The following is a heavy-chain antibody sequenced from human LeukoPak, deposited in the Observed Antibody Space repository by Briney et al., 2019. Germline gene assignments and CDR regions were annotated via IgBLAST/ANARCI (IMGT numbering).Heavy chain of an antibody. D-gene: IGHD3-10*01. J-gene: IGHJ4*02. CDR2: ISGSGGST. CDR3: AKDGLWFGIDY. CDR1: GFTFTSYA. Sequence: GGSLRLSCAPSGFTFTSYAMSWVRQAPGKGLEWVSAISGSGGSTYYADSVKGRFTISRDNSKNTLYLQMNSLRAEDTAVYYCAKDGLWFGIDYWGQGTLVTVSS. V-gene: IGHV3-23*01.